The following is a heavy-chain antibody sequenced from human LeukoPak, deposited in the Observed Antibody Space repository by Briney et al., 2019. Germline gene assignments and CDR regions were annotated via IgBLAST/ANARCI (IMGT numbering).Heavy chain of an antibody. CDR1: GGSFSGYH. J-gene: IGHJ3*02. CDR2: IYHSGST. Sequence: SETLSLTCAVYGGSFSGYHWGWIRQPPGKGLEWIGTIYHSGSTYYKPSLKSRVTVSVDTSKNQFSLKLSSVTAADTAVYYCARIIVIITTVSLAFDIWGQGTMVTVSS. V-gene: IGHV4-34*01. CDR3: ARIIVIITTVSLAFDI. D-gene: IGHD3-22*01.